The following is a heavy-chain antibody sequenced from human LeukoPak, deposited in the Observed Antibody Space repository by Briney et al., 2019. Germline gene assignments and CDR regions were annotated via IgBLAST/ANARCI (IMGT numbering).Heavy chain of an antibody. CDR1: GFTFNSYG. CDR2: IWYDGSQK. V-gene: IGHV3-33*01. CDR3: ARYGSGKNFDY. J-gene: IGHJ4*02. D-gene: IGHD3-10*01. Sequence: GGSLRLSCVASGFTFNSYGMHWVRQAPGKGLEWVAVIWYDGSQKYYADSVKGRFTISRDNSKNTLFLQMNSLRAEDTAVYYCARYGSGKNFDYWGQGTLVTVSS.